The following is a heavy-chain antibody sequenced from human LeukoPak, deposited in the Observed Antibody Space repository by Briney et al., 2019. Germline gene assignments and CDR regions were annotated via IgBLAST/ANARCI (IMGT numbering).Heavy chain of an antibody. CDR3: AKDRLVPAARYIDY. Sequence: GGSLRLSCAASGFTFSSYGMHWVRQAPGKGLEWVAFIRYDGSNKYYADSVKGRFTISRDNSKNTLYLQMNSLRAEDTAVYYCAKDRLVPAARYIDYWGQGTLVTVSS. D-gene: IGHD2-2*01. CDR2: IRYDGSNK. V-gene: IGHV3-30*02. CDR1: GFTFSSYG. J-gene: IGHJ4*02.